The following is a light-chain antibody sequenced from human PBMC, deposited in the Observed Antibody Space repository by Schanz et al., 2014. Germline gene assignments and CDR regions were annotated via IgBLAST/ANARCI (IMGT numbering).Light chain of an antibody. CDR1: SSDVGSYNY. Sequence: QSALTQPPSASGSPGQSVTISCSGTSSDVGSYNYVSWYQQHPGKAPKLMIYEVSKRPSGVPDRFSGSKSGNTASLTVSGLQAEDEADYYCTSYTSIRTWVFGGGTKLTVL. CDR2: EVS. V-gene: IGLV2-8*01. CDR3: TSYTSIRTWV. J-gene: IGLJ3*02.